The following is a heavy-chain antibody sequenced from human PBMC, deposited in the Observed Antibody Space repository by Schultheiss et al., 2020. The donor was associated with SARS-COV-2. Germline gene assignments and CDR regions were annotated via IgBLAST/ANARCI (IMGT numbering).Heavy chain of an antibody. D-gene: IGHD4-17*01. CDR1: GGSISSYY. V-gene: IGHV4-59*08. CDR3: ARVPYGDPYWYFDL. Sequence: SETLSLTCIVSGGSISSYYWSWIRQSPGKGLEWIGYIYNSGSTNYNPSLKSRVTISLDTSNNQLSLILSSVTAANTAVYYCARVPYGDPYWYFDLWGRGTLVTVSS. J-gene: IGHJ2*01. CDR2: IYNSGST.